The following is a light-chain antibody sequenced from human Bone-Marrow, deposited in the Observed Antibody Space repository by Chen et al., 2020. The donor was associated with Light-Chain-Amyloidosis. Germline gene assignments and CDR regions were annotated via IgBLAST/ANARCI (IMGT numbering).Light chain of an antibody. J-gene: IGLJ2*01. CDR3: ATYDDSLNGAA. CDR1: RSNIWSNT. CDR2: TNS. V-gene: IGLV1-44*01. Sequence: QSVLSQPPSASGTPGQRVTISCSGGRSNIWSNTVNWYQHLPGKAPKLLIHTNSYRPSGVPDRFSASKSGTSASLAISGLQSEDEADYYCATYDDSLNGAAFGGGTKLTVL.